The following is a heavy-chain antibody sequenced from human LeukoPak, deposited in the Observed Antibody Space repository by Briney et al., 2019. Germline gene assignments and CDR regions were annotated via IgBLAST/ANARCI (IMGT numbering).Heavy chain of an antibody. D-gene: IGHD3-10*01. CDR1: GFTFSSYW. J-gene: IGHJ4*02. Sequence: PGGSLRLSCAASGFTFSSYWMHWVRQAPGKGLVWVSRINSDGSSTSYADSVKGRFTISRDNAKNTLYLQMNSLRAEDTAVYYCARAPVLLWFGGVDYWGQGTLVTVSS. CDR2: INSDGSST. V-gene: IGHV3-74*01. CDR3: ARAPVLLWFGGVDY.